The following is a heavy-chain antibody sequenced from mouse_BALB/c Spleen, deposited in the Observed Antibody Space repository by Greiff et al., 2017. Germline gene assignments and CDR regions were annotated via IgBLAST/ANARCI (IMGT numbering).Heavy chain of an antibody. CDR1: GYTFSSYW. V-gene: IGHV1-9*01. CDR2: ILPGSGST. CDR3: ARGGGPFAY. J-gene: IGHJ3*01. D-gene: IGHD1-1*02. Sequence: VQLQQSGAELMKPGASVKISCKATGYTFSSYWIEWVKQRPGHGLEWIGEILPGSGSTNYNEKFKGKATFTADTSSNTAYMQLSSLTSEDSAVYYCARGGGPFAYWGQGTLVTVSA.